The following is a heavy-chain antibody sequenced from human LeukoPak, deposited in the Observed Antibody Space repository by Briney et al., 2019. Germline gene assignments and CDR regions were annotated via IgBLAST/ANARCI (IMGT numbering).Heavy chain of an antibody. CDR3: ANDYGGNSGQAVAY. V-gene: IGHV3-30*18. D-gene: IGHD4-23*01. CDR2: ISYDGSNR. J-gene: IGHJ4*02. CDR1: GFTFSSYG. Sequence: GGSPRLSCAASGFTFSSYGMHWVRQAPGKGLEWVAVISYDGSNRYYADSVKGRFTISRDNSKNTLYLQMNSLRAEDTAVYYCANDYGGNSGQAVAYWGQGTLVTVSS.